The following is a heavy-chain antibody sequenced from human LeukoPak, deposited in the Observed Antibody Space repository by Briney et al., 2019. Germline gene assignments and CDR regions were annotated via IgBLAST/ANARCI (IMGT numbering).Heavy chain of an antibody. CDR1: GFTFNHYA. CDR2: INHLGHT. D-gene: IGHD6-19*01. CDR3: ARDHGSQDSGAWYVFDY. V-gene: IGHV3-23*01. J-gene: IGHJ4*02. Sequence: PGGSLRLSCAACGFTFNHYAMSWARQAPGEGLEWVSGINHLGHTFYADSVKGRFTISRDNSQNTLFLQMNSLRADDTAEYFCARDHGSQDSGAWYVFDYWGRGTLVTVSS.